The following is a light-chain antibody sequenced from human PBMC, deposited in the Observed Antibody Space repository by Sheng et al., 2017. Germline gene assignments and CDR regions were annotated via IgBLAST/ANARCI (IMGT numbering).Light chain of an antibody. CDR2: DVT. J-gene: IGLJ1*01. CDR1: SSDD. CDR3: CSYAGSSTRV. Sequence: QSALTQPRSVSGSPGQSVTISCTGTSSDDVSWYQQHPGKAPKLMIYDVTKRPSGVPDRFSGSKSGNTASLTISGLQAEDEADYYCCSYAGSSTRVFGTGTKVTVL. V-gene: IGLV2-11*01.